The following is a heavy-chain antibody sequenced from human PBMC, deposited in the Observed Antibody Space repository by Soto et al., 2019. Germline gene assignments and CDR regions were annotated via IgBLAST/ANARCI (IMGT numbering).Heavy chain of an antibody. CDR3: ARDWELPRFDS. Sequence: WETLSLTCHVSGDSIDRFYWSWIRQPAGKGLEWIGHIYSTGLTNYNPSLRSRVIMSVDSPKSQFSLKLTSVTAADTAVYFCARDWELPRFDSWGPGTLVTVSS. V-gene: IGHV4-4*07. D-gene: IGHD1-7*01. CDR1: GDSIDRFY. CDR2: IYSTGLT. J-gene: IGHJ4*02.